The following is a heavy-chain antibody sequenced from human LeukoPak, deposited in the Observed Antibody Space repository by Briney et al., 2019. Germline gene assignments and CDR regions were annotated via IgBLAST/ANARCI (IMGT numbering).Heavy chain of an antibody. CDR2: IVPMFTTS. D-gene: IGHD7-27*01. Sequence: SVKVSCKAFGGSFTNYAVSWLRQAPGHGLEWMGAIVPMFTTSDYAQKFRDRVTITADESTSTVYMDLRRLTYEDTAVYYCARTPGVYYYYMDVWGKGTTVTVSS. J-gene: IGHJ6*03. CDR1: GGSFTNYA. CDR3: ARTPGVYYYYMDV. V-gene: IGHV1-69*13.